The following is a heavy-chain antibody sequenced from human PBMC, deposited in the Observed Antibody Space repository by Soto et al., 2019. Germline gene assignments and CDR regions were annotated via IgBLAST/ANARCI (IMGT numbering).Heavy chain of an antibody. CDR3: ATVWVVGATSGLFDY. Sequence: ASAKVSCKVSGYTLTELSMHWVRQAPGKGLEWMGGFDPEDGETIYAQKFQGRVTMTEDTSTDTAYMELSSLRSEDTAVYYCATVWVVGATSGLFDYWGQGTLVTVSS. D-gene: IGHD1-26*01. V-gene: IGHV1-24*01. CDR2: FDPEDGET. CDR1: GYTLTELS. J-gene: IGHJ4*02.